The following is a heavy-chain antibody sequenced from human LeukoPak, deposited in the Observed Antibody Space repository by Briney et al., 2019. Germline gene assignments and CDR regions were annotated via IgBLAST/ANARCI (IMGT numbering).Heavy chain of an antibody. V-gene: IGHV4-39*01. CDR1: GGSISSSSYY. Sequence: SETLSLTCTVSGGSISSSSYYWGWIRQPPGKGLEWIGSIYYSGSTYYNPSLKSRVTISVDTSKNQFSLKLSSVTAADTAVYYCARLRCGSSSWYGYYYYGMDVWGQGTTVAVSS. CDR3: ARLRCGSSSWYGYYYYGMDV. D-gene: IGHD6-13*01. J-gene: IGHJ6*02. CDR2: IYYSGST.